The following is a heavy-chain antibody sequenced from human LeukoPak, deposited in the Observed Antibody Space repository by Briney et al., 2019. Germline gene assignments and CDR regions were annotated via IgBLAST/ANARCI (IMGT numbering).Heavy chain of an antibody. D-gene: IGHD6-6*01. CDR1: GYTLTELS. J-gene: IGHJ4*02. V-gene: IGHV1-24*01. CDR2: FDPEDGET. Sequence: GASVKVSCKVSGYTLTELSMHWVRQAPGKGLEWMGGFDPEDGETIYAQKFQGRVTMTEDTSTDTAYMELSSLRSEDTAVYYCATAFYSSSSGLFDYWGQGTLVTVSS. CDR3: ATAFYSSSSGLFDY.